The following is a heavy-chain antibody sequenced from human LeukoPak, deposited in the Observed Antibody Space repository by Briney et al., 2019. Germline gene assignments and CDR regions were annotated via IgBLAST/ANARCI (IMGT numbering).Heavy chain of an antibody. V-gene: IGHV4-34*01. Sequence: SETLSLTCAVYGGSFSGYYWSWIRQPPGKGLEWIGEINHSGSTNYNPSLKSRVTISVDTSKNQFSLKLGSVAAAETAVYYCARGQLGAYYYYMDVWGKGTTVTVSS. CDR3: ARGQLGAYYYYMDV. D-gene: IGHD6-6*01. CDR1: GGSFSGYY. CDR2: INHSGST. J-gene: IGHJ6*03.